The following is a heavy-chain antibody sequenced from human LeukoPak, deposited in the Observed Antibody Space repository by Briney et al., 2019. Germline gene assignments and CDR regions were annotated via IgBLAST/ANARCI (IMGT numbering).Heavy chain of an antibody. CDR1: GGSISSGGYY. V-gene: IGHV4-61*08. Sequence: SETLSLTCTVSGGSISSGGYYWSWIRQHPGKGLEWIGYIYYSGSTNYNPSLKSRVTISVDTSKNQFSLKLSSVTAADTAVYYCARGRIYCSSTSCHYYYMDVWGKGTTVTVSS. J-gene: IGHJ6*03. CDR2: IYYSGST. D-gene: IGHD2-2*01. CDR3: ARGRIYCSSTSCHYYYMDV.